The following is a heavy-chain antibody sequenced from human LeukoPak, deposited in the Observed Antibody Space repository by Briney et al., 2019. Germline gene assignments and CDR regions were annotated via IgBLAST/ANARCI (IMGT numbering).Heavy chain of an antibody. CDR2: IFKTGDTA. CDR3: AKLWGRHVWSFDY. CDR1: GFTFCDYA. J-gene: IGHJ4*02. D-gene: IGHD3-16*01. V-gene: IGHV3-23*01. Sequence: GRSLRLSCAASGFTFCDYAMRCVRQAPGKGLERGSTIFKTGDTAHYADIARGRFTISRDNSKNTLSLQMNSLRAEDTAIYYCAKLWGRHVWSFDYWGEGALVTVSS.